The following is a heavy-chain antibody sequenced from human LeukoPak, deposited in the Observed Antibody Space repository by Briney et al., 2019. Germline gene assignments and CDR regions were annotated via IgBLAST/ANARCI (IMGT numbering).Heavy chain of an antibody. Sequence: GSSVKVSYKASGGTFSSYAISWVRQAPGQGLEWMGRIIPILGIANYAQKFQGRVTITADKSTSTAYMELSSLRSEDTAVYYCARAYGSGSYYNPYYYYGMDVWGQGTTVTVSS. CDR2: IIPILGIA. D-gene: IGHD3-10*01. CDR1: GGTFSSYA. V-gene: IGHV1-69*04. CDR3: ARAYGSGSYYNPYYYYGMDV. J-gene: IGHJ6*02.